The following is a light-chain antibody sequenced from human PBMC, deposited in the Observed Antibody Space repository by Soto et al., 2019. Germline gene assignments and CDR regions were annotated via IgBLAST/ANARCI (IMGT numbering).Light chain of an antibody. Sequence: EIVFRQSPDTLSLSPGERATLSCGASQSVRRSLAWYQQKPGQAPRLLIYDASNRATGIPARFSGSGSGTDFTLTISSLEPEDFAVYYCQQRSNWPPEVTFGPGTKVDIK. CDR2: DAS. CDR3: QQRSNWPPEVT. J-gene: IGKJ3*01. CDR1: QSVRRS. V-gene: IGKV3-11*01.